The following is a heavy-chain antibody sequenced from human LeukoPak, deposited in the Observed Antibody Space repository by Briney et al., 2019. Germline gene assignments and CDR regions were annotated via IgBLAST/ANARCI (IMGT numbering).Heavy chain of an antibody. Sequence: SETLSLSCTVSVGAISSYYWSWIRQPARKGLEWIGRIYTSGSTTYNPSLKSRVTMSVDTSKNQFSLTLSSVTVADTAVYYCARVVSRANDYWGQGTLVTVSS. J-gene: IGHJ4*02. V-gene: IGHV4-4*07. CDR3: ARVVSRANDY. CDR2: IYTSGST. D-gene: IGHD3-10*01. CDR1: VGAISSYY.